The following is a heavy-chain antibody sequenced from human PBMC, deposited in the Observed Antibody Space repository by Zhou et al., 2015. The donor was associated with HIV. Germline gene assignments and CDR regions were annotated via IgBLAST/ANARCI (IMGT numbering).Heavy chain of an antibody. CDR1: SSYA. D-gene: IGHD3-22*01. CDR3: ARSTTMIVVVTYYYGMDV. J-gene: IGHJ6*02. CDR2: IIPIFGTA. V-gene: IGHV1-69*01. Sequence: SSYAISWVRQAPGQGLEWMGGIIPIFGTANYAQKFQGRVTITADESTSTAYMELSSLRSEDTAVYYCARSTTMIVVVTYYYGMDVWGQGTTVTVSS.